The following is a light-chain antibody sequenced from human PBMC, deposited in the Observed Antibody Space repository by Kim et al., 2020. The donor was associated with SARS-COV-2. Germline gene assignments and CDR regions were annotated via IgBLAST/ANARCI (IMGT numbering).Light chain of an antibody. J-gene: IGLJ2*01. CDR3: QAWDSSTAV. CDR2: QDI. V-gene: IGLV3-1*01. Sequence: SYELTQPPSVSVSPGQTASITCSGDKLGDKYACWYQQKPGQSPVLVIYQDIKRPSGIPERFSGSNSGNTATLTISGTHAMDEADYYCQAWDSSTAVFGGGTQLTVL. CDR1: KLGDKY.